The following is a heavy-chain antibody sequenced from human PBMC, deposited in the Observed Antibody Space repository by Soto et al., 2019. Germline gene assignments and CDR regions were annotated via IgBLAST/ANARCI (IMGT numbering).Heavy chain of an antibody. CDR1: GFTFSSYA. J-gene: IGHJ4*02. CDR3: ANIVVVPAAMDY. Sequence: WVSLRLSWAASGFTFSSYAMSWVRQAPGKGLEWVSAISGSGGSTYYADSVKGRFTISRDNSKNTLYLQMNSPRAEDTAVYYCANIVVVPAAMDYWGQGTLVTAPQ. D-gene: IGHD2-2*01. CDR2: ISGSGGST. V-gene: IGHV3-23*01.